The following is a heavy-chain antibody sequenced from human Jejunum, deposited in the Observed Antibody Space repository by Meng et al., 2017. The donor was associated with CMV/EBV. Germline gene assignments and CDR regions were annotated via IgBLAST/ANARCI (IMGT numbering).Heavy chain of an antibody. Sequence: ASGLAVSAHPMTLVRRVVGQGLQWVSTLYEGGSAHYAPSVEGRFRISKDNSANMVYLQMNSLGVEDTAVYYCAREQMGAWRGYFDCWGQGILVTVSS. V-gene: IGHV3-53*01. CDR1: GLAVSAHP. CDR2: LYEGGSA. D-gene: IGHD3-3*01. J-gene: IGHJ5*01. CDR3: AREQMGAWRGYFDC.